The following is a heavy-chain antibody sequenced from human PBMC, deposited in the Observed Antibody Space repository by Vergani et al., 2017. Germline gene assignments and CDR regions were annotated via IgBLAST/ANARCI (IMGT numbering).Heavy chain of an antibody. D-gene: IGHD3-3*01. CDR1: GFTFSSYS. Sequence: EVQLVESGGGLVQPGGSLRLSCAASGFTFSSYSMNWVRQAPGKGLEWVSYISGSSSTIYYADSLRGRFTISRDNAKNSRYLQMNSLRGEETAVYYCARDLAPLTVWSGYYTFYYGMDVWGQGTTVTVSS. V-gene: IGHV3-48*01. CDR2: ISGSSSTI. CDR3: ARDLAPLTVWSGYYTFYYGMDV. J-gene: IGHJ6*02.